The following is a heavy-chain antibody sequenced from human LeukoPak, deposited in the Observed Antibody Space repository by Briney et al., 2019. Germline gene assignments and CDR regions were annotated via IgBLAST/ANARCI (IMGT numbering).Heavy chain of an antibody. CDR1: GFTFSDYY. V-gene: IGHV3-11*04. Sequence: PGGSLRLSCAASGFTFSDYYMSWIRQAPGQGLEWVSYISSSGNTTYHADSVKGRFTISRDNANNSLYLQMSSLRAEDTAVYYCAKDGGSSWYFDYWGQGTLVTVSS. D-gene: IGHD6-13*01. CDR3: AKDGGSSWYFDY. J-gene: IGHJ4*02. CDR2: ISSSGNTT.